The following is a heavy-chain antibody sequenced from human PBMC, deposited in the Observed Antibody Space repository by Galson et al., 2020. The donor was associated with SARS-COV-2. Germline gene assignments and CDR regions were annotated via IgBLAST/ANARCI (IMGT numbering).Heavy chain of an antibody. CDR2: IIPIFGTA. CDR3: ARSGYSYGAYYYYGMDV. CDR1: GGTFSSYA. Sequence: SVKVSCKASGGTFSSYAISWVRQAPGQGLEWMGGIIPIFGTANYAQKFQGRVTITADESTSTAYMELSSLRSEDTAVYYCARSGYSYGAYYYYGMDVWGQGTTVTVSS. J-gene: IGHJ6*02. D-gene: IGHD5-18*01. V-gene: IGHV1-69*13.